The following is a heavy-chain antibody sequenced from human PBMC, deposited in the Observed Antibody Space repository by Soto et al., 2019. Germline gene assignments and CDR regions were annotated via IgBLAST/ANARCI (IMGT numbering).Heavy chain of an antibody. Sequence: PSETLSLTCTVSGGSISSGDYYWSWIRQHPGKGLEWIGYIYYSGSTYYNPSLKSRVTISVDTSKNQFSLKLSSVTAEDTAVYYCATHGYSSGWYQFDYWGQGTLVTVSS. J-gene: IGHJ4*02. D-gene: IGHD6-19*01. CDR3: ATHGYSSGWYQFDY. CDR1: GGSISSGDYY. V-gene: IGHV4-31*03. CDR2: IYYSGST.